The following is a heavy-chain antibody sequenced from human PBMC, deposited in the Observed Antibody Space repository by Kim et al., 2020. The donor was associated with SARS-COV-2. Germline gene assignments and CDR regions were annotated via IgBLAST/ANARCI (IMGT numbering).Heavy chain of an antibody. Sequence: GGSLRLSCAASGFTFSSYGMHWVRQAPGKGLEWVAVISYDGSNKDYADSVKGRFTVSRDNSKNTLYLQMNSLRAEDTGVYYCARDLGELSLSPYYGMDVWGGGATVTVSS. J-gene: IGHJ6*04. CDR1: GFTFSSYG. D-gene: IGHD3-16*02. V-gene: IGHV3-33*05. CDR3: ARDLGELSLSPYYGMDV. CDR2: ISYDGSNK.